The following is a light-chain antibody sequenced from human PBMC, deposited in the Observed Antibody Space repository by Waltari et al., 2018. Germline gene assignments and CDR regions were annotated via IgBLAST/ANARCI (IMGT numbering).Light chain of an antibody. CDR1: SANIGSNP. CDR3: AAWDDILSGYV. V-gene: IGLV1-44*01. CDR2: NNR. Sequence: QSVLTQPPSASGTPGQRGTISCSGSSANIGSNPVNWYQQLPGTAPKLLINNNRQRPAGVPDRFSGSKSGTSASLAISGLLSDEEAEYDCAAWDDILSGYVFGTGTNVSVL. J-gene: IGLJ1*01.